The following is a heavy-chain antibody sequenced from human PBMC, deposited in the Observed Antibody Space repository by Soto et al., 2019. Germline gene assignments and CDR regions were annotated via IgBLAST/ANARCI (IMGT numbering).Heavy chain of an antibody. CDR2: IYYSGST. CDR3: ARGIEGWYQGRYYYGMDV. Sequence: QVQLQESGPVLVKPSETLTLTCNVSGGSVSSGSYYWSWIRQPPGKGLEWIGYIYYSGSTNYNPSLKSRVTISVDTSKNQFSLKLSSVTAADTAVYYCARGIEGWYQGRYYYGMDVWGQGTTVTVSS. D-gene: IGHD6-19*01. V-gene: IGHV4-61*01. CDR1: GGSVSSGSYY. J-gene: IGHJ6*02.